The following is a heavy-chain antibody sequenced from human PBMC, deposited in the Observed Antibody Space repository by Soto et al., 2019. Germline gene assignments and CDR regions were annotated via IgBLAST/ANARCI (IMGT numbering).Heavy chain of an antibody. CDR1: GFTFGNYV. CDR3: AKDPNGDYLGAFDC. Sequence: QMLESGGGLVQPGGSLRLSCAASGFTFGNYVVTWVRQAPGRGLEWVSAISASGGGTFYADSVRGRFTISGDNYKNTLYLEMNSLRAEDTALYFCAKDPNGDYLGAFDCWGRGTMVIVSS. V-gene: IGHV3-23*01. D-gene: IGHD4-17*01. J-gene: IGHJ3*01. CDR2: ISASGGGT.